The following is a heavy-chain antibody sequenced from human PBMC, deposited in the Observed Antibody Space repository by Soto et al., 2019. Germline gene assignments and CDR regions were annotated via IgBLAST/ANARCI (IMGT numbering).Heavy chain of an antibody. CDR1: GYSFTSYW. D-gene: IGHD3-22*01. CDR2: IYPGDSDT. CDR3: ASAVTYYYDSSGLDAFDI. J-gene: IGHJ3*02. Sequence: PGESLKISCKGSGYSFTSYWIGWVRQMPGKGLEWMGIIYPGDSDTRYSPSFQGQVTISADKSISTAYLQWSSLKASDTAMYYCASAVTYYYDSSGLDAFDIWGQGTMVTVS. V-gene: IGHV5-51*01.